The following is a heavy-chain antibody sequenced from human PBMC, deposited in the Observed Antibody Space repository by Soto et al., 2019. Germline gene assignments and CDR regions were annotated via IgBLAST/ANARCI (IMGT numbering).Heavy chain of an antibody. CDR1: GFTFSDYY. V-gene: IGHV3-11*01. J-gene: IGHJ4*02. CDR3: ARADHGYKPPDY. CDR2: ISSSGSTI. Sequence: PGVYRGISCAGSGFTFSDYYMSWIRQAPGKGLEWVSYISSSGSTIYYADSVKGRFTISRDNAKNSLYLQMNSLRAEDTAVYYCARADHGYKPPDYWGQGTLVTVSS. D-gene: IGHD5-12*01.